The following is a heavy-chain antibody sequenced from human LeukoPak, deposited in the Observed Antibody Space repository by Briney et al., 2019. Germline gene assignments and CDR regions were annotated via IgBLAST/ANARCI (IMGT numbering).Heavy chain of an antibody. D-gene: IGHD3-10*01. Sequence: SETLSLTCTVSGGSISSYYWSWIRQPPGKGLEWIGYIYYSGSTNYNPSLKSRVTISVDTSKNQFSLKLSSVTAADTAVYYCASHTYYASGPDYWGQGTLVTVSS. V-gene: IGHV4-59*01. CDR3: ASHTYYASGPDY. CDR2: IYYSGST. J-gene: IGHJ4*02. CDR1: GGSISSYY.